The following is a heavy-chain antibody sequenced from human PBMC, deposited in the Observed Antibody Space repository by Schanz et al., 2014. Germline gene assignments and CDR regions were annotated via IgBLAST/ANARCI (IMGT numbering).Heavy chain of an antibody. J-gene: IGHJ4*02. V-gene: IGHV1-46*01. D-gene: IGHD6-13*01. Sequence: QVQVEQSGPEVKKPGASVTVSCQASGYTFSFTSYNVHWVRQAPGQGLEWMGYINSSGGGTSYAQKFQDRLTMTRDASTSTVYMELSSLRSEDTAVYYCASSGAGYSSSWDFDDWGQGTLVTVSS. CDR1: GYTFSFTSYN. CDR3: ASSGAGYSSSWDFDD. CDR2: INSSGGGT.